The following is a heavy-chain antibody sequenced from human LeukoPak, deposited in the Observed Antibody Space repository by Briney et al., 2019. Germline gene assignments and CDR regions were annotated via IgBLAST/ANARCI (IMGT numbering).Heavy chain of an antibody. Sequence: SETLSLTCTVSGGSISSSSYYWSWIRQPPGKGLEWIGYIYYSGSTNYNPSLKSRVTISVDTSKNQFSLKLSSVTAADTAVYYCARSYRVPWLQGGGYYFDYWGQGTLVTVSS. D-gene: IGHD5-24*01. CDR1: GGSISSSSYY. CDR3: ARSYRVPWLQGGGYYFDY. V-gene: IGHV4-61*01. J-gene: IGHJ4*02. CDR2: IYYSGST.